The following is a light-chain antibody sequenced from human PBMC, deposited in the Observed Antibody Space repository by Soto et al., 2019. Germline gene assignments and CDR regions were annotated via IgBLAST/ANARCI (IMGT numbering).Light chain of an antibody. Sequence: DIQLTQSPSFLSASVGDRVTITCRASQGISSYLAWYQQKPGKAPKLLIFAASTLQNGVPSRFSGSGSGTESTLTITITQPKAVATYYYLHHNYYSPDTFGHGTKVDIK. V-gene: IGKV1-9*01. CDR1: QGISSY. CDR2: AAS. J-gene: IGKJ3*01. CDR3: LHHNYYSPDT.